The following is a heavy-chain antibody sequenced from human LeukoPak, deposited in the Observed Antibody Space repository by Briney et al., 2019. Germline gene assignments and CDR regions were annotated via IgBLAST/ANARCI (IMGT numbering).Heavy chain of an antibody. D-gene: IGHD3-10*01. V-gene: IGHV5-51*01. CDR2: IYPGDSDT. CDR3: ARGRRFGELSHPTYYFDY. Sequence: GESLKISCKGSGYSFTSYWIGWVSQMPGKGLEWMGIIYPGDSDTRYSPSFQGLVTISADKSISTAYLQWSSLKASDTAVYYCARGRRFGELSHPTYYFDYWGQGTQVTVSS. J-gene: IGHJ4*02. CDR1: GYSFTSYW.